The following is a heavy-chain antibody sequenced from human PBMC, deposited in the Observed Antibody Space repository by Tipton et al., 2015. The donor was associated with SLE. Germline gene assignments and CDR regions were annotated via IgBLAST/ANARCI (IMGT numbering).Heavy chain of an antibody. J-gene: IGHJ4*02. CDR2: IYSSGST. Sequence: LRLSCAASGFTFSSYYWNWIRQPPGKGLEWIGYIYSSGSTNYNPPLKSRVTISVDTSKNHFSLSRRSVTAADTAVYYCARKVVSGVRRGGDAYFDHWGQETLVIVSS. CDR3: ARKVVSGVRRGGDAYFDH. CDR1: GFTFSSYY. V-gene: IGHV4-4*09. D-gene: IGHD6-19*01.